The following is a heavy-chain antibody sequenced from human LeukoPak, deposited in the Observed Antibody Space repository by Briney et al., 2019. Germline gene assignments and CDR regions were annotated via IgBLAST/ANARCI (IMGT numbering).Heavy chain of an antibody. J-gene: IGHJ4*02. CDR2: IYYSGST. CDR3: ARVGDYYDSSGYNTVDY. V-gene: IGHV4-39*07. CDR1: GGSISSSSYY. Sequence: SETLSLTCTVSGGSISSSSYYWGWIRQPPGKGLEWIGSIYYSGSTYYNPSLKSRVTISVDTSKNQFSLKLSSVTAADTAVYYCARVGDYYDSSGYNTVDYWGQGTLVTVSS. D-gene: IGHD3-22*01.